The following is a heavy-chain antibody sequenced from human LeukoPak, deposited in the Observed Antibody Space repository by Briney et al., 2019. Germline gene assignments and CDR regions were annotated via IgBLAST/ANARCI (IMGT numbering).Heavy chain of an antibody. CDR3: AREGQYCSSSACQFDY. D-gene: IGHD2-2*01. CDR2: IGGRDTRI. J-gene: IGHJ4*02. V-gene: IGHV3-23*01. Sequence: GESLTLSCVGSGFTFSSHDMIWVRQAPGKGLEWVSDIGGRDTRINYADSVKGRFTISRDNSKNPVYLQMSTLRVEDTAIYYCAREGQYCSSSACQFDYWGQGTLVTVSS. CDR1: GFTFSSHD.